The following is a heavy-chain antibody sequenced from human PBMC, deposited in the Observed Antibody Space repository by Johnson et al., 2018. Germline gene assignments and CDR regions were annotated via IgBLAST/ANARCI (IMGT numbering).Heavy chain of an antibody. D-gene: IGHD3-16*01. CDR3: AREGDQYMDV. J-gene: IGHJ6*03. CDR1: GFTVSGNY. V-gene: IGHV3-66*02. Sequence: VQLVESGGGLVQPGGSLRLSCAASGFTVSGNYMSWVRQAPGKGLEWVSVSYSGGGPDYADSVKGRFALSRDNSKNTVYLQMNRLRPEDTAVYYCAREGDQYMDVWGKGTTVTVSS. CDR2: SYSGGGP.